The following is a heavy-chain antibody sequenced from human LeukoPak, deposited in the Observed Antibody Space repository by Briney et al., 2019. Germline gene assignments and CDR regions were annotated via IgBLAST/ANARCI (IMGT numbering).Heavy chain of an antibody. CDR1: GDSISSGNYY. Sequence: SETLSLTCTVSGDSISSGNYYWSWIRQPAGKGLEWIGRIYTSGSTNYNPSLKSRFTISVDTSKNQFSLKLSSVTAADTAVYYCARELTGYSSSWYYYFDPWGQGTLVTVSS. CDR2: IYTSGST. V-gene: IGHV4-61*02. J-gene: IGHJ5*02. D-gene: IGHD6-13*01. CDR3: ARELTGYSSSWYYYFDP.